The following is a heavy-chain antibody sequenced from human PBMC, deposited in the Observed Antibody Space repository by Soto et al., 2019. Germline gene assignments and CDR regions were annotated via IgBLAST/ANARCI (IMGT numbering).Heavy chain of an antibody. CDR1: GGSISHYY. CDR3: ARGPGGFGDFSLDY. CDR2: IYSGGST. V-gene: IGHV4-4*07. D-gene: IGHD3-10*01. J-gene: IGHJ4*02. Sequence: SETLSLTCAVSGGSISHYYWSWIRQPAGKGLEWIGRIYSGGSTNYNPSLKSRVTMSVDTSKNQFSLNLNSVTAADAAIYFCARGPGGFGDFSLDYWGKGTLVTVSS.